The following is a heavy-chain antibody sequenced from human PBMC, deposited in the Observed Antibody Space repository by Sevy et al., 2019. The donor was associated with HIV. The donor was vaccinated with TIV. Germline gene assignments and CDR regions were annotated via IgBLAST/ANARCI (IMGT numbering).Heavy chain of an antibody. D-gene: IGHD3-10*01. J-gene: IGHJ4*02. Sequence: SETLSLNCTVSGGSIISYYWSWIRRPPGKGLEWIGCLDYSGTTNDNPSLKSRVSISVSTSTNQLSLKVNSVTAADTAVYYCASYGSGRRSLDYWGQGTLVTVSS. CDR3: ASYGSGRRSLDY. V-gene: IGHV4-59*01. CDR1: GGSIISYY. CDR2: LDYSGTT.